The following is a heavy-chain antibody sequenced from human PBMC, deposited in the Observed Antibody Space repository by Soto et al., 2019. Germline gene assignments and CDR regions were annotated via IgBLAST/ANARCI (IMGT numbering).Heavy chain of an antibody. D-gene: IGHD3-3*02. V-gene: IGHV3-23*01. Sequence: PGGSLRLSCAASGFTFSSYAMSWVRQAPGKGLEGVSGISGSGGSTYYADSVKGRFTISRDTSKNRLYLQVTSLRAEDKDEYYFAKDATLAASPYYFGYWGQGTLGTV. CDR2: ISGSGGST. J-gene: IGHJ4*02. CDR1: GFTFSSYA. CDR3: AKDATLAASPYYFGY.